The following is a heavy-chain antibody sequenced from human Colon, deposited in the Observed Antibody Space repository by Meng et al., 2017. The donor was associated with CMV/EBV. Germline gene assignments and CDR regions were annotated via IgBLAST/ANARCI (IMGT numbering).Heavy chain of an antibody. Sequence: ASVKVSCKTSGYRFSSFGISWVRQAPGQGPEWVGWTSVYDRNTTYAERFQGRVTMTIDRFTSTVYMELRRLTSDDTADYYCARNYCSSVNCNLGDGLNMWGQGTRVTVSS. D-gene: IGHD2-2*01. CDR3: ARNYCSSVNCNLGDGLNM. J-gene: IGHJ3*02. V-gene: IGHV1-18*01. CDR2: TSVYDRNT. CDR1: GYRFSSFG.